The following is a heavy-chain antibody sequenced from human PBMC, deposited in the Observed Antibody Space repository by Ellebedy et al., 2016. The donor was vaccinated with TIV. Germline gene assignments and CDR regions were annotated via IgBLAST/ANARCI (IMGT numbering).Heavy chain of an antibody. CDR1: GFTFTSYW. CDR2: IKQDESDK. J-gene: IGHJ6*02. Sequence: GESLKISCTASGFTFTSYWMSWVRQAPGKGLECVADIKQDESDKNYVDSVKGRFIISRDNAKNSLYLEMNSLRAEDTAVYYCARGTAMAVWGQGTTITVS. CDR3: ARGTAMAV. V-gene: IGHV3-7*03.